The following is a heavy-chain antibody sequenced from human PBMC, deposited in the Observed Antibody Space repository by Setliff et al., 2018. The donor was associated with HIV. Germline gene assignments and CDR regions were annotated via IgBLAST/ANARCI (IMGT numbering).Heavy chain of an antibody. Sequence: SVKVSCKASGGTFSGYVINWVRQAPGQGLEWMGGAIPMLGIANHVHKFQGRVTITADKSTSTAYMELNSLRSEDTAVYYCARSSYYDVNSPFDYWGQGTRVTVSS. D-gene: IGHD3-16*01. CDR2: AIPMLGIA. J-gene: IGHJ4*02. CDR1: GGTFSGYV. V-gene: IGHV1-69*10. CDR3: ARSSYYDVNSPFDY.